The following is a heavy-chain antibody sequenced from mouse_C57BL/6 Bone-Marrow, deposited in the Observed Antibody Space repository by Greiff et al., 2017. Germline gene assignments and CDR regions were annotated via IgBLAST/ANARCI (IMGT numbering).Heavy chain of an antibody. CDR1: GFTFSSYG. CDR2: ISSGGSYT. J-gene: IGHJ2*01. Sequence: EVQGVESGGDLVKPGGSLKLSCAASGFTFSSYGMSWVRQTPDKRLEWVATISSGGSYTYYPDSVKGRFTISRDNAKNTLYMQMSSLKSEDTAMYYCARHHYYGSRTSFDYWGQGTTLTVSS. CDR3: ARHHYYGSRTSFDY. D-gene: IGHD1-1*01. V-gene: IGHV5-6*01.